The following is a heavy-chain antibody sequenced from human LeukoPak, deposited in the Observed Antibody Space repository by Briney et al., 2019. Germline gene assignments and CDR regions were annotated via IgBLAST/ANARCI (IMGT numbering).Heavy chain of an antibody. CDR3: ARFGTGRLGELSPENWFDP. CDR2: IIPIFGTA. Sequence: ASVKVSCKASGGTFSSYAVSWVRQAPGQGLEWMGGIIPIFGTANYAQKFQGRVTITADESTSTAYMELSSLRSEDTAVYYCARFGTGRLGELSPENWFDPWGQGTLVTVSS. J-gene: IGHJ5*02. CDR1: GGTFSSYA. V-gene: IGHV1-69*13. D-gene: IGHD3-16*02.